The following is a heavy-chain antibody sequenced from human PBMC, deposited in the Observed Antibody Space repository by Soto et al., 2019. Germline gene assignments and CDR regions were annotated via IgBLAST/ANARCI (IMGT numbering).Heavy chain of an antibody. CDR1: GFTFSSYA. J-gene: IGHJ4*02. D-gene: IGHD3-10*01. Sequence: GGSLRHSCAASGFTFSSYAMSWVRQAPGKGLEWGSAISGSGGSTYYADSVKGRCTISRDNSKNTLYLQMNSLRAEETAVYYCAKDQRPQYYYGSGSYYFDSWGQGTLVTVSS. CDR2: ISGSGGST. CDR3: AKDQRPQYYYGSGSYYFDS. V-gene: IGHV3-23*01.